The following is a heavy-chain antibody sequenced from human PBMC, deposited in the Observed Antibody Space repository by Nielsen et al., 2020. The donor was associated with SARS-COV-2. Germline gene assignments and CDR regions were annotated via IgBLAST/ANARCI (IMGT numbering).Heavy chain of an antibody. CDR3: ANYRTYYYGMDV. CDR1: GFTFSSYS. V-gene: IGHV3-21*01. Sequence: GESLKISCAASGFTFSSYSMNWVRQAPGKGLEWVSSISSSSSYIYYADSVKGRFTISRDNAKNSLYLQMNSLRAEDTAVYYCANYRTYYYGMDVWGQGTTVTVSS. J-gene: IGHJ6*02. CDR2: ISSSSSYI. D-gene: IGHD1-14*01.